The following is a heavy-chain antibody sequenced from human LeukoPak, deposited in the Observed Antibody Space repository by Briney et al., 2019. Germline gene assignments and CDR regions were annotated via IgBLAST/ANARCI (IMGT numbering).Heavy chain of an antibody. CDR1: GYTLTELS. D-gene: IGHD2-2*02. CDR3: ATGRSYCCSTSCYNYYYIDV. CDR2: FDPEDGET. V-gene: IGHV1-24*01. J-gene: IGHJ6*03. Sequence: ASVKVSCKVSGYTLTELSTHWVRQAPGKGLEWVGGFDPEDGETIYAQKFQGRVTMTEHTSTDTAYMELSSLRSEDTAVYYCATGRSYCCSTSCYNYYYIDVWGKGTTVTISS.